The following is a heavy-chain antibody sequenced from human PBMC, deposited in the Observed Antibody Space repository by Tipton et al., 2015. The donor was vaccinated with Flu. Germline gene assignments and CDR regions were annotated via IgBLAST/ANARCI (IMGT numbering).Heavy chain of an antibody. Sequence: LRLSCTVSGDSISNSYYYWGWIRQAPGKGLEWIGFLYFTGSTYYNPSLKSRFTISGDSSKTQFSLRVNSVTAADTAVYFCARLLYRTPSLIDSWGQGMLVTVSS. CDR2: LYFTGST. CDR1: GDSISNSYYY. CDR3: ARLLYRTPSLIDS. J-gene: IGHJ4*02. V-gene: IGHV4-39*01. D-gene: IGHD1-26*01.